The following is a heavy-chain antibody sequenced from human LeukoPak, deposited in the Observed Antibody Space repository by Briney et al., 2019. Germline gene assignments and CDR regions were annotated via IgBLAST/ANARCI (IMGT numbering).Heavy chain of an antibody. V-gene: IGHV4-59*01. D-gene: IGHD2-15*01. CDR1: GGSISSYY. Sequence: PSETLSLTCTVSGGSISSYYWSWIRQPPGKGLEWIGYIYYSGSTNYNPSLKSRVTISVDTSKNQFSLKLSSVIAADTAVYYCARFSSLIDYWGQGTLVTVSS. CDR3: ARFSSLIDY. J-gene: IGHJ4*02. CDR2: IYYSGST.